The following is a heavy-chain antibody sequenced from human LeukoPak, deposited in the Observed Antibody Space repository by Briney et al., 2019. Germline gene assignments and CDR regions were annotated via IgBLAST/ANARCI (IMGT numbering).Heavy chain of an antibody. D-gene: IGHD4-23*01. Sequence: GRSLRLSCAASGFTFDDYAMHWVRQAPGKGLEWVSGISWNSGSIGYADSVKGRFTISRDNAKNSLYLQMNSLRADDTAVYYCARGQHDYGGNSNYYYYYYMDVWGKGTTVTVSS. J-gene: IGHJ6*03. CDR1: GFTFDDYA. CDR2: ISWNSGSI. CDR3: ARGQHDYGGNSNYYYYYYMDV. V-gene: IGHV3-9*01.